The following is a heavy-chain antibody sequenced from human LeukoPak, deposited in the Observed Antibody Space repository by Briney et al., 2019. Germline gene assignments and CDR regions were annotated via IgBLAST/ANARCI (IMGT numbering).Heavy chain of an antibody. D-gene: IGHD3-10*01. J-gene: IGHJ5*02. CDR1: GGSISGYY. CDR2: MYYNGNT. V-gene: IGHV4-59*12. CDR3: ARDHSGYYGSGSPRFDP. Sequence: SETLSLTCTVSGGSISGYYWTWIRQPPGKGLEWIGYMYYNGNTNYNPSLKSRVTISVDPSKNQFSLKLSSVTAANTAVYYCARDHSGYYGSGSPRFDPWGQGTLVTVSS.